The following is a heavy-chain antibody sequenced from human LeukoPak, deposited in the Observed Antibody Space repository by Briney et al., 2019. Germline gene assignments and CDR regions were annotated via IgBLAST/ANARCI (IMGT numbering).Heavy chain of an antibody. V-gene: IGHV3-21*01. CDR2: ISSSGSYI. CDR1: GFTFSSYS. D-gene: IGHD1/OR15-1a*01. CDR3: AREGPINNGDLDY. J-gene: IGHJ4*02. Sequence: PGGSLRLSCAASGFTFSSYSMNWVRQAPGKGLEWVSSISSSGSYIFHADSVKGRFTISRDNAKNSLYLQMNSLRAEDTAVYYCAREGPINNGDLDYWGRGTLVTVSS.